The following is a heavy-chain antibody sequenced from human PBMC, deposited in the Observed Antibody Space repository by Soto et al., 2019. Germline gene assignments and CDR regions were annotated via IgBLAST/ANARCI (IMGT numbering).Heavy chain of an antibody. V-gene: IGHV4-59*08. CDR2: YSGST. CDR1: GASISRDH. D-gene: IGHD2-8*02. Sequence: PSETLSLTCSVSGASISRDHWNWIRQPPGKGLEWIGDYSGSTNYNPSLKSRVTISVDTSKNQFSLTLNSVTAADTAVYFCATYFTGAGGRGLWGQGTLVTVSS. J-gene: IGHJ4*02. CDR3: ATYFTGAGGRGL.